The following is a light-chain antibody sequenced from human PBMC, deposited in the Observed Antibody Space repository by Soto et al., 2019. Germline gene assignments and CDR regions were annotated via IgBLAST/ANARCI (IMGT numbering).Light chain of an antibody. CDR3: QQYGSSPET. V-gene: IGKV3-20*01. J-gene: IGKJ1*01. Sequence: ASQSVSSYLAWYQQKPGQAPRLLIYGASTGATGIPARFSGSGSGTEFILTISRLEPEDFAVYYCQQYGSSPETFGQGTKVDIK. CDR1: QSVSSY. CDR2: GAS.